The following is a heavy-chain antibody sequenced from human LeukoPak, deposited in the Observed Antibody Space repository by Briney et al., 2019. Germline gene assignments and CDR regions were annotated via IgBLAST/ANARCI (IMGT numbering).Heavy chain of an antibody. CDR2: INHSGST. CDR3: ARSPRHRYYFDY. Sequence: KSSETLSLTCAVYGGSFSGYYWSWIRQPPGKGLEWIGEINHSGSTNYNPSLKSRVTISVDTSKNQFSLKLSSVTAADTAVYYCARSPRHRYYFDYWGQGTLVPVSS. J-gene: IGHJ4*02. V-gene: IGHV4-34*01. CDR1: GGSFSGYY.